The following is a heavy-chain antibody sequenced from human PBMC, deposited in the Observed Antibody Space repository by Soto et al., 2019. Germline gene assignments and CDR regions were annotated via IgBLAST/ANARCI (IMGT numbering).Heavy chain of an antibody. Sequence: ASVKVSCKVSGYTLTELSMHWVRQAPGKGLEWMGGFDPEDGETIYAQKFQGRVTMTEDTSTDTAYMELSSLRSEDTAVYYCATDPNFSTVTTPYWFDPWGQGTLVTVSS. CDR3: ATDPNFSTVTTPYWFDP. CDR2: FDPEDGET. D-gene: IGHD4-17*01. J-gene: IGHJ5*02. V-gene: IGHV1-24*01. CDR1: GYTLTELS.